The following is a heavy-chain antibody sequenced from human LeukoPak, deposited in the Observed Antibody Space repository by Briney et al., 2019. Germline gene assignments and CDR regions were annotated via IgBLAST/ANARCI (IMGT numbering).Heavy chain of an antibody. Sequence: GGSLRLSCVASGFTFSRYWMHWVRQAPGKGLEYVSAISSNAGRTYYANSVKGRFTISRDNSRNTLYLQMGSLRAEDMAVYYCATYYCDSGGFHFHHWGQGTLVTVSS. CDR3: ATYYCDSGGFHFHH. D-gene: IGHD3-22*01. CDR2: ISSNAGRT. J-gene: IGHJ1*01. CDR1: GFTFSRYW. V-gene: IGHV3-64*01.